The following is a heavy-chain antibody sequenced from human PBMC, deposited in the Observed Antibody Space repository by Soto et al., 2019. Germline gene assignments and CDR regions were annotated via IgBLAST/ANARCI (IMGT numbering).Heavy chain of an antibody. J-gene: IGHJ4*02. V-gene: IGHV4-34*01. CDR3: ARGRNRGYSARTGPFDY. CDR2: INHSGST. CDR1: GGSFSGYY. D-gene: IGHD5-12*01. Sequence: PSETLSLTCAVYGGSFSGYYWSWIRQPPGKGLEWIGEINHSGSTNYNPSLKSRVTISVDTSKNQFSLKLSSVTAADTAVYYCARGRNRGYSARTGPFDYWGQGTLVTVSS.